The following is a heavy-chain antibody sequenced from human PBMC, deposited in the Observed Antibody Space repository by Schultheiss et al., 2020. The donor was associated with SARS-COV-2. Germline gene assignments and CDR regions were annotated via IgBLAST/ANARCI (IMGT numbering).Heavy chain of an antibody. CDR3: ARDYDILTGYYISETY. D-gene: IGHD3-9*01. J-gene: IGHJ4*02. CDR2: ISGSGGTI. Sequence: GGSLRLSCAASGFSFSDHYMTWIRQAPGKGLEWLSFISGSGGTIYYADSLKGRFTISRDNSKNTLYLQMNSLRAEDTAVYYCARDYDILTGYYISETYWGQGTLVTVSS. CDR1: GFSFSDHY. V-gene: IGHV3-11*04.